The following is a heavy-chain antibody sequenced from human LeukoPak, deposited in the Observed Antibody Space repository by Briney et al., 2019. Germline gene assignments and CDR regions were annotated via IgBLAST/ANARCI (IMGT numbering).Heavy chain of an antibody. CDR3: ASFSDSSGYYALDY. Sequence: ASVKVSCKASGYTFTSYGISWVRQAPGQGLEWMGWISAYNGNTNYAQKLQGRVTMTTDTSTSTAYMELRSLRSDDTAVYYCASFSDSSGYYALDYWGQGTLVTVSS. CDR2: ISAYNGNT. J-gene: IGHJ4*02. V-gene: IGHV1-18*01. D-gene: IGHD3-22*01. CDR1: GYTFTSYG.